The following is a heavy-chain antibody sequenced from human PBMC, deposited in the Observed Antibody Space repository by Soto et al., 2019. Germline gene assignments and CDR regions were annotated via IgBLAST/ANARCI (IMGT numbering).Heavy chain of an antibody. CDR3: ARGGGWVGEASFDS. J-gene: IGHJ4*02. D-gene: IGHD3-10*01. V-gene: IGHV1-3*01. CDR1: GYTFTSYT. Sequence: QVQLEQSGAEVKKPGASVKVSCKTSGYTFTSYTLHWVRQAPGQGLEWMGWINAGNGREKYSQRFQDRVSLSTDKPPTPAYMDLRTLRSEDTAMYFWARGGGWVGEASFDSWGQGTRVTVSS. CDR2: INAGNGRE.